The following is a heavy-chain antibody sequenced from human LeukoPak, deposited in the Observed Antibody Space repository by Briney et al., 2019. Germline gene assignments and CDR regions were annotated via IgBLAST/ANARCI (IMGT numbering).Heavy chain of an antibody. CDR1: GASISSDY. Sequence: SETLSLTCSVSGASISSDYWSWIRQPPGKGLEWIGNIYSSETTKYNPSLRSRATISINTSKNQFSLKLTSVTAADSAVYYCVRDALEGYYSYYYMDVWGRGTTVTVSS. D-gene: IGHD1-1*01. J-gene: IGHJ6*03. V-gene: IGHV4-59*01. CDR2: IYSSETT. CDR3: VRDALEGYYSYYYMDV.